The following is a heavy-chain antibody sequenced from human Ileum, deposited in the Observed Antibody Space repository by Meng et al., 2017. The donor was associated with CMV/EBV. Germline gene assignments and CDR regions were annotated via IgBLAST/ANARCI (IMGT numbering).Heavy chain of an antibody. V-gene: IGHV3-23*01. J-gene: IGHJ4*02. CDR3: AAYDSSDEFDY. D-gene: IGHD3-22*01. CDR1: GFTFNNYA. Sequence: GESLKISCAASGFTFNNYAMSWVRQAPGKGLEWVAGISGSGDTPNHEDSVKGRFTISRDNAKNTVFLQMNSMRAEDTAVYYCAAYDSSDEFDYWGQGTLVTVSS. CDR2: ISGSGDTP.